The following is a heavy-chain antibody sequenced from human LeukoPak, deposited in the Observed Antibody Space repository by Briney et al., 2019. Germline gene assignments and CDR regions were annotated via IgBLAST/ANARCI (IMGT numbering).Heavy chain of an antibody. Sequence: GGSLRLSCAASGFTFSSYAMSWARQAPGKGLEWVSAISGSGGSTYYADSVKGRFTISRDNSKNTLYLQMNSLRAEDTAVYYCAKDDDIEQLVGYFDYWGQGTLVTVSS. V-gene: IGHV3-23*01. CDR2: ISGSGGST. CDR3: AKDDDIEQLVGYFDY. D-gene: IGHD6-6*01. J-gene: IGHJ4*02. CDR1: GFTFSSYA.